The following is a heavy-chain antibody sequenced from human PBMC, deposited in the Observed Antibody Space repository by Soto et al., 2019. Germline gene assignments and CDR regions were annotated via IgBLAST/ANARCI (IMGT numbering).Heavy chain of an antibody. CDR3: ARRGGAAAPYYNAMDV. CDR1: GGSISTTSYY. Sequence: PSETLSLTCSVSGGSISTTSYYWDWVRQPPGKGLEWIGSIFYSGTTYHNPPLKSRVTISVDTSKNRFSLKLSSVTAADTAVYYCARRGGAAAPYYNAMDVWGQGTTVTVSS. CDR2: IFYSGTT. V-gene: IGHV4-39*02. J-gene: IGHJ6*02. D-gene: IGHD3-10*01.